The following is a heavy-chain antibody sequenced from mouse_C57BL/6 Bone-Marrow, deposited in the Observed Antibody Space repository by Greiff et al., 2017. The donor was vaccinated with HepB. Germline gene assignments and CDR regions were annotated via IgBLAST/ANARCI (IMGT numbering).Heavy chain of an antibody. CDR3: ASDSSCPAWFAY. Sequence: QVQLQQPGAELVKPGASVKMSCKASGYTFTSYWITWVKQRPGQGLVWIGDIYPGSGSTNYNEKLKSKATLTVDTSSSTAYMQLSSLTSEDSAVYYCASDSSCPAWFAYWGQGTLVTVSA. CDR1: GYTFTSYW. J-gene: IGHJ3*01. D-gene: IGHD3-2*02. CDR2: IYPGSGST. V-gene: IGHV1-55*01.